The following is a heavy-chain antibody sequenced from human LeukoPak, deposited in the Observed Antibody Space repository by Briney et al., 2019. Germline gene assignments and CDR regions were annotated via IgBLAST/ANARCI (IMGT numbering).Heavy chain of an antibody. Sequence: SETLSLTCTVSGGSLSSYYWSWIRQPPGKGLEWIGYIYYIGTTNYNPSLKSRVTILVDTSKNQFSLNLSSVTAADTAVYYCARRGIAAAGYDYWGQGTLVTVSS. CDR2: IYYIGTT. CDR3: ARRGIAAAGYDY. J-gene: IGHJ4*02. D-gene: IGHD6-13*01. CDR1: GGSLSSYY. V-gene: IGHV4-59*08.